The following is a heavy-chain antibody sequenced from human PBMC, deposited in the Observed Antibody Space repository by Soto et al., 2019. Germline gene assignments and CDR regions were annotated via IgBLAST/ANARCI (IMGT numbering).Heavy chain of an antibody. CDR1: GGSISSYY. Sequence: SETLSLTCTVSGGSISSYYWSWIRQPPGKGLEWIGYIYYSGSTNYNPSLKSRVTISVDTSKNQFSLKLSSVTAADTAVYYCARGSELPYYFDYWGQGTLVTVSS. CDR3: ARGSELPYYFDY. J-gene: IGHJ4*02. V-gene: IGHV4-59*08. D-gene: IGHD3-10*01. CDR2: IYYSGST.